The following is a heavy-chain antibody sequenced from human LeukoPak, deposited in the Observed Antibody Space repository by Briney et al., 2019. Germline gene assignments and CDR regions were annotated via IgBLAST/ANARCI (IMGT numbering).Heavy chain of an antibody. Sequence: GGSLRLSCAASGFTFSTYEMNWVRQAPGKGLEWVSYISFSDSYIYYADSVKGRFTISRDNAKNSLYLQMNGLRAEDTAVYYCARDRYGCSGEVFDIWGQGTMVTVSS. D-gene: IGHD3-16*01. CDR2: ISFSDSYI. CDR3: ARDRYGCSGEVFDI. V-gene: IGHV3-48*03. J-gene: IGHJ3*02. CDR1: GFTFSTYE.